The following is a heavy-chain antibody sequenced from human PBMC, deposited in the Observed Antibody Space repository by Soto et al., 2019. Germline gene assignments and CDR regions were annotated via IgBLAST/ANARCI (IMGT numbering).Heavy chain of an antibody. V-gene: IGHV3-30-3*01. CDR3: ARDPLWGTAMVLWYFDL. CDR2: ISYDGSNK. D-gene: IGHD5-18*01. CDR1: GFTFSSYA. Sequence: PGESLKISCAASGFTFSSYAMHWVRQAPGKGLEWVAVISYDGSNKYYADSVKGRFTISRDNSKNTLYLQMNSLRAEGTAVYYCARDPLWGTAMVLWYFDLWGRGTLVTVS. J-gene: IGHJ2*01.